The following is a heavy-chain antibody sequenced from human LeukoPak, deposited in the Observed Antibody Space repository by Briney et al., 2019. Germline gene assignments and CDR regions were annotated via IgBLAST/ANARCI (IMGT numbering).Heavy chain of an antibody. D-gene: IGHD5-12*01. CDR2: ISSSSSYI. CDR3: ARDRSGYSGYDHAFDI. Sequence: GGSLRLSCAASGFTFSSDSMTWVRQAPGKGLDSVSSISSSSSYIYYAASVKGRFTFSRDNDKKSLYLQMYSMRAEETAVYYCARDRSGYSGYDHAFDIWGQGTMVTVSS. CDR1: GFTFSSDS. J-gene: IGHJ3*02. V-gene: IGHV3-21*01.